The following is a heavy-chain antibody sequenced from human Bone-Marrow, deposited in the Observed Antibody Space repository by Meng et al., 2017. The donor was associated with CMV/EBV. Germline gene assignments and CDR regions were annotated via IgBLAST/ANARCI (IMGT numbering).Heavy chain of an antibody. CDR2: IRYDGSNK. V-gene: IGHV3-30*02. J-gene: IGHJ6*02. Sequence: GGSLRLSCAASGFIFSDYYMNWIRQAPGKGLEWVAFIRYDGSNKYYADSVKGRFTISRDNSKNTLYLQMNSLRAEDTAVYYCAKDCNDSGGCYYYGMDVWGQGTTVTVSS. CDR1: GFIFSDYY. CDR3: AKDCNDSGGCYYYGMDV. D-gene: IGHD2/OR15-2a*01.